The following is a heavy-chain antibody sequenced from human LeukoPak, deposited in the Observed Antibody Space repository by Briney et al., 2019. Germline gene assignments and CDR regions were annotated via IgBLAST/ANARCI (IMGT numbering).Heavy chain of an antibody. J-gene: IGHJ4*02. CDR2: INPNSGGT. CDR3: ARDMVSGGSYSTRFDY. Sequence: ASXXVSCKASGYTFTGYQIHWVRQAPGQGLEWMGRINPNSGGTNYAQKFQGRVTINRDTSISTAYMELSGLASDDTAVYYCARDMVSGGSYSTRFDYWGQGTLVTVSS. CDR1: GYTFTGYQ. V-gene: IGHV1-2*06. D-gene: IGHD1-26*01.